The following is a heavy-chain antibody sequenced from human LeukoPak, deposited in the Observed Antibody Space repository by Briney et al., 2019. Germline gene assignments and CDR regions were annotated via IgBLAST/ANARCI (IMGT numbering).Heavy chain of an antibody. CDR1: GFTFSSYW. D-gene: IGHD3-10*01. J-gene: IGHJ4*02. CDR3: AREPPEVLWFGGFDY. Sequence: PGGSLRLSCAASGFTFSSYWMHWVRQAPGKGLVWVSRINSDGSSTSYADSVKGRFTISRDNAKNTLYLQMNSLRAEDTAVYYCAREPPEVLWFGGFDYWGRGTLVTVSS. CDR2: INSDGSST. V-gene: IGHV3-74*01.